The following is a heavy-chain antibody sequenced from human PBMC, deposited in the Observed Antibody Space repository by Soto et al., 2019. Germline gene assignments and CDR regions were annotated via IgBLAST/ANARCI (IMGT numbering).Heavy chain of an antibody. V-gene: IGHV3-9*01. J-gene: IGHJ4*02. D-gene: IGHD2-15*01. CDR3: AKEKYCSGGSCYTGPFDY. Sequence: PGGSLRLSCAASGFTFDDYAMHWVRQAPGKGLEWVSGISWNSGSIGYADSVKGRLTISRDNAKNSLYLQMNSLRAEDTALYYCAKEKYCSGGSCYTGPFDYWGQGTLVTVSS. CDR1: GFTFDDYA. CDR2: ISWNSGSI.